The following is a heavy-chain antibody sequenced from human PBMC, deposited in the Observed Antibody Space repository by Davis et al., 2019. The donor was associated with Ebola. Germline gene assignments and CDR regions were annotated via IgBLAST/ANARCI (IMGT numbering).Heavy chain of an antibody. J-gene: IGHJ4*02. Sequence: GGSLRLSCAASGFPFSSYSIHWVRQAPGKGLEWVAIMSYDGSNGYYADSVKGRFTISRDNSKNTLYLQMNSLRAEDMAVYYCARRDSRAYGSDWGVDFWGQGILVTVSS. CDR3: ARRDSRAYGSDWGVDF. CDR2: MSYDGSNG. D-gene: IGHD6-19*01. V-gene: IGHV3-30-3*01. CDR1: GFPFSSYS.